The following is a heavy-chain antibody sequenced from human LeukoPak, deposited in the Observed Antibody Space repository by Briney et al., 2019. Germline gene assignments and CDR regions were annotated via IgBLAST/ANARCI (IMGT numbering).Heavy chain of an antibody. J-gene: IGHJ4*02. Sequence: SETLSLTCTVSGVSISSGDYYWSWIRQPPGKGLEWIGYIYYSGSTYYNPSLKSRVTISVDTSKNQFSLKLSSVTAADTAVYYCAREPSTGAPFDYWGQGTLVTVSS. V-gene: IGHV4-30-4*01. CDR3: AREPSTGAPFDY. CDR1: GVSISSGDYY. D-gene: IGHD5/OR15-5a*01. CDR2: IYYSGST.